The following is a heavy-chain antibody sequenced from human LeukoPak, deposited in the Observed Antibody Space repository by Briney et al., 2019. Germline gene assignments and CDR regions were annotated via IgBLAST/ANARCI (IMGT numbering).Heavy chain of an antibody. CDR2: ISGSGGST. Sequence: PGVSLRLSCAASGFTFSNYAMRWVRQAPEKGLEWVSAISGSGGSTSYADSVKGRFTISRDNSKNTLYLQMNSLRAEDTAVYYCARDVGLSGYYGSGSYLDYWGQGTLVTVSS. V-gene: IGHV3-23*01. CDR3: ARDVGLSGYYGSGSYLDY. CDR1: GFTFSNYA. D-gene: IGHD3-10*01. J-gene: IGHJ4*02.